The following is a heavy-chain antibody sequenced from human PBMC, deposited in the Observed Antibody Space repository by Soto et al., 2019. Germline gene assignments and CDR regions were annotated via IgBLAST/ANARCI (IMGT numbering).Heavy chain of an antibody. CDR3: AGGSCSWSHPRYIDL. Sequence: QVQLQASGPGLVKPSGTLSLTCAVSGGSISSSNWWSWVRQPPGKGLEWVGEIYPSGSTNYNPSLESRVTISVDTSKTEFSLKLSSVTAADTAVYYCAGGSCSWSHPRYIDLWGRGTLVIVSS. J-gene: IGHJ2*01. CDR1: GGSISSSNW. V-gene: IGHV4-4*02. CDR2: IYPSGST. D-gene: IGHD6-13*01.